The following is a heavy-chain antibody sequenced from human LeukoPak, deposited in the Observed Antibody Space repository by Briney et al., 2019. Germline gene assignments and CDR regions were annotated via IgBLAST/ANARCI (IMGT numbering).Heavy chain of an antibody. CDR3: ARGLKEYYYFDY. CDR2: INPNSGGT. J-gene: IGHJ4*02. CDR1: GYTFTGYY. D-gene: IGHD6-6*01. V-gene: IGHV1-2*04. Sequence: ASVKVSCKASGYTFTGYYMHWVRQAPGQGLEWMGWINPNSGGTNYAQKFQGWVTMTSDTSISTAYMELSRLRSDDTAVYYCARGLKEYYYFDYWGQGTLVTVSS.